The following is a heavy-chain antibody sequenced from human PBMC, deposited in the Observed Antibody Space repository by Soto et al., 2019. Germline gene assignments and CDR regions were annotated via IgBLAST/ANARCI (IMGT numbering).Heavy chain of an antibody. CDR2: IYYSGST. Sequence: SETLSLTCTVSGGSISSSSYYWGWIRQPPGKGLEGIGSIYYSGSTYYNPSLKSRVTISVDTPKNRFSLKLSSVTAADTAVYYCARRPHAFDIWGQGTMVTVSS. J-gene: IGHJ3*02. V-gene: IGHV4-39*01. CDR3: ARRPHAFDI. CDR1: GGSISSSSYY.